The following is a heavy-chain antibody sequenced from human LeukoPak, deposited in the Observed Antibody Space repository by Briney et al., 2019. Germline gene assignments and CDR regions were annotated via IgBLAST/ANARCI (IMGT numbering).Heavy chain of an antibody. CDR2: IIPIFGTA. CDR1: GGTFSSYA. Sequence: SVKVSCKASGGTFSSYAISWVRQAPGQGLEWMGGIIPIFGTANYAQKFQGRVTITTDESTSTAYMELSSLRSEDTAVYYCATLSGYYYDSSGYYHAFDIWGQGTMVTVSS. D-gene: IGHD3-22*01. J-gene: IGHJ3*02. CDR3: ATLSGYYYDSSGYYHAFDI. V-gene: IGHV1-69*05.